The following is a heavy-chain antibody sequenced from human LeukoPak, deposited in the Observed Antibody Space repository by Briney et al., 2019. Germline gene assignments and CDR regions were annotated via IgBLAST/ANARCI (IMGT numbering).Heavy chain of an antibody. D-gene: IGHD3-22*01. V-gene: IGHV3-23*01. Sequence: PGGSLRLFCSASGFIFSCCDMSWVRQAPGKGLEWVSAISGSGGSTYYADSVKGRFTISRDNSKNTLYLQMNSLRAEDTAVYSWAKGRPYYYDPFYPWGQGTLVTVSS. CDR1: GFIFSCCD. CDR2: ISGSGGST. CDR3: AKGRPYYYDPFYP. J-gene: IGHJ5*02.